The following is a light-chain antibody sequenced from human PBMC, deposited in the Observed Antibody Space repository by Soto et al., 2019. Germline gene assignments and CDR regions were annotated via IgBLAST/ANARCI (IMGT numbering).Light chain of an antibody. CDR2: DVS. CDR3: SSYTSSSTYV. CDR1: SSDVGGYNY. Sequence: QSALNQPASVSGSPGQSITISCTGTSSDVGGYNYVSWYQQHPGKAPKLMIYDVSNRPSGVSNRFSGSKSDNTASLTISGLQAEDEADYYCSSYTSSSTYVFGTGTKLTVL. J-gene: IGLJ1*01. V-gene: IGLV2-14*01.